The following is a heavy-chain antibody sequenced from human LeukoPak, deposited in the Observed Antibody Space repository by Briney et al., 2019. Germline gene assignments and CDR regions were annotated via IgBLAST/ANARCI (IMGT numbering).Heavy chain of an antibody. CDR1: GGTFSSYA. D-gene: IGHD3-9*01. CDR2: TIPIFGTA. J-gene: IGHJ4*02. V-gene: IGHV1-69*06. Sequence: GASVKVSCKASGGTFSSYAISWVRQAPGQGLEWMGGTIPIFGTANYAQKFQGRVTITADKSTSTAYMELSSLRSEDTAVYYCARGDILTGYYVMGFDYWGQGTLVTVSS. CDR3: ARGDILTGYYVMGFDY.